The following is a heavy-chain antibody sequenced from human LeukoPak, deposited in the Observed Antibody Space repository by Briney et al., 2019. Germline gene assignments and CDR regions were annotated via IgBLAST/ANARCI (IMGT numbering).Heavy chain of an antibody. CDR3: AKSGYGSSWYYFDY. V-gene: IGHV3-23*01. D-gene: IGHD6-13*01. J-gene: IGHJ4*02. CDR1: GFTFSSYA. CDR2: ISGSGGVP. Sequence: GGSLRLSCAASGFTFSSYAMSWVRQAPGKGLEWVSGISGSGGVPYYADSVEGRSTISRDNPENTMYVQMNSLRAEDTAVYYCAKSGYGSSWYYFDYWGQGTLVTVSS.